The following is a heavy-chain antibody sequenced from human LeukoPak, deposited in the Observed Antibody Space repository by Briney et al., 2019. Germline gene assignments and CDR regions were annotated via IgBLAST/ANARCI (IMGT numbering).Heavy chain of an antibody. D-gene: IGHD4-11*01. J-gene: IGHJ4*02. CDR3: ATLTTDYVFADY. CDR1: GFTFSSYG. CDR2: IRYDGSNK. V-gene: IGHV3-30*02. Sequence: GGSLRLSCAASGFTFSSYGMHWVRQAPGKGLEWVAFIRYDGSNKYYADSVKGRFTISRYNSKNTLYLQMNSLRAEDTAVYYCATLTTDYVFADYWGQGTLVTVSS.